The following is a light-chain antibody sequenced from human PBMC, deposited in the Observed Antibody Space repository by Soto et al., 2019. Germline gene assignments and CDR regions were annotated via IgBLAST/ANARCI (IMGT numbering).Light chain of an antibody. CDR2: DVR. V-gene: IGLV2-14*03. CDR3: SSYTSSSTRV. CDR1: SSDVGGYKY. J-gene: IGLJ1*01. Sequence: QSVLTQPASVSGSPGQSITISCTGTSSDVGGYKYVSWYQQHPGKAPNLMIYDVRNRPSGVSNRFSGSKSGNTASLTISGLQAEDEADYYCSSYTSSSTRVFGTGTKLTVL.